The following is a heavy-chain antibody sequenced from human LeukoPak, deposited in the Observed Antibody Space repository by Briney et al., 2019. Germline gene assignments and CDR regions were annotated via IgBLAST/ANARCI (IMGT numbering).Heavy chain of an antibody. V-gene: IGHV3-7*01. CDR1: GFIFSNFW. CDR2: INRDGSEK. Sequence: GGSLRLSCTGSGFIFSNFWMGWARQGPGKGLQWVASINRDGSEKHPVDSVKGRFTISRDNAKNSVYLRMNGLTVEDTAVYYCVRDVDIWGQGTLVTVSS. J-gene: IGHJ4*02. D-gene: IGHD5-24*01. CDR3: VRDVDI.